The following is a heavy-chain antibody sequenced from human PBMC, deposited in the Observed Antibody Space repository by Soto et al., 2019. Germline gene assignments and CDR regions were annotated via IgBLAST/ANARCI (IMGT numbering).Heavy chain of an antibody. D-gene: IGHD2-8*01. CDR2: ISHEGRDT. CDR1: GFPFSNYG. V-gene: IGHV3-30*03. CDR3: ARCHRGLRCHLDS. Sequence: PGWSLRLSCAASGFPFSNYGMHWVRQAPGKGLEWVASISHEGRDTYYIESVKGRFTVSRDSSKNTLFLHLSSLKSDDTAVYFCARCHRGLRCHLDSWGQGTLVTVSS. J-gene: IGHJ4*02.